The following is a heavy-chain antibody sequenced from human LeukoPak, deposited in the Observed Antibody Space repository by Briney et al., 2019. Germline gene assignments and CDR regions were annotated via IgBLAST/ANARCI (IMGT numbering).Heavy chain of an antibody. CDR1: GFTFSSYG. J-gene: IGHJ3*02. D-gene: IGHD2-2*02. CDR2: IRYDGSNK. V-gene: IGHV3-30*02. Sequence: GGSLRLSCAASGFTFSSYGMHWVRQAPGKGLEWVAFIRYDGSNKYYADSVKGRFTISRDNSKNTLYLQMNSLRAEDTAVYYCAKDPSSVYQLLYEPFAAFDIWGQGTMVTVSS. CDR3: AKDPSSVYQLLYEPFAAFDI.